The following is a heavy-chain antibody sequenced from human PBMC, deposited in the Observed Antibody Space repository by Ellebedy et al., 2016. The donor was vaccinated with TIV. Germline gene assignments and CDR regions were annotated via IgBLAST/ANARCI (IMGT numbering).Heavy chain of an antibody. D-gene: IGHD3-10*01. CDR2: IIPIFGTA. CDR1: GGTFSSYA. J-gene: IGHJ4*02. Sequence: SVKVSXKASGGTFSSYAISWVRQAPGQGLEWMGGIIPIFGTANYAQKFQGRVTMTEDTSTDTAYMELSSLRSEDTAVYYCARAPVRGVTYFDYWGQGTLVTVSS. CDR3: ARAPVRGVTYFDY. V-gene: IGHV1-69*06.